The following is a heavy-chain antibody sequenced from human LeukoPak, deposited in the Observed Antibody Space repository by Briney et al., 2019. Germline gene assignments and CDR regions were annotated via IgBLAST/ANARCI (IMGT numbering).Heavy chain of an antibody. J-gene: IGHJ4*02. D-gene: IGHD6-13*01. Sequence: SVKVSCKASGGTFSSYAISWVRQAPGQGLEWMGRIIPILGIANYAQKFQGRVTITADKSTSTAYMELSSLRSEDTAVYYCARGGIAERPFDYWGQGTLVTVSS. CDR1: GGTFSSYA. CDR3: ARGGIAERPFDY. CDR2: IIPILGIA. V-gene: IGHV1-69*04.